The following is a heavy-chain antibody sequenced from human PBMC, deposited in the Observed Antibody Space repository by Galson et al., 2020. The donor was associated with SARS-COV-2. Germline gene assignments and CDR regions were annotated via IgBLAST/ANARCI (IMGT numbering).Heavy chain of an antibody. V-gene: IGHV6-1*01. D-gene: IGHD6-13*01. J-gene: IGHJ3*02. CDR2: TYYRSQWST. Sequence: SHTLSLTCAISGDSVSSNSAAWNWIRQSPSRGLEWPGRTYYRSQWSTAYAVSVKSRITINPDTSKNQFSLQLNSVTPEDTAIYYCAGRVARAGSLHIWGQGTMVIVSS. CDR3: AGRVARAGSLHI. CDR1: GDSVSSNSAA.